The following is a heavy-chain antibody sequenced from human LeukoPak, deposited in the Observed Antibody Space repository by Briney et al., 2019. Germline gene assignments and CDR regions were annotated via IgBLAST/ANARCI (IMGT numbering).Heavy chain of an antibody. D-gene: IGHD3-10*01. J-gene: IGHJ6*02. CDR3: ARDEWFEELASNYYYYGMDV. V-gene: IGHV3-30-3*01. CDR2: ILSDGSNN. Sequence: GQSMRLSCAASGFTFSSYAMHWVRQAPGKGLEWVAVILSDGSNNYYADSVKGRFTISRDNSKNTLYLQMNSLRAEDTAVYYCARDEWFEELASNYYYYGMDVWGQGTTVTVSS. CDR1: GFTFSSYA.